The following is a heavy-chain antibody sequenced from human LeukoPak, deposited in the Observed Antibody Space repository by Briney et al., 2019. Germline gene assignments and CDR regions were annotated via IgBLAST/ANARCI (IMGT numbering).Heavy chain of an antibody. CDR3: ARSPYGDYGGYYYYGMDV. V-gene: IGHV3-33*01. CDR2: IWYDGSNK. CDR1: GFTFSSYG. D-gene: IGHD4-17*01. J-gene: IGHJ6*02. Sequence: GGSLRLSCAASGFTFSSYGMHWVRQAPGKGLEWVAVIWYDGSNKYYADSVEGRFTISRDNSKNTLYLQMNSLRAEDTAVYYCARSPYGDYGGYYYYGMDVWGQGTTVTVSS.